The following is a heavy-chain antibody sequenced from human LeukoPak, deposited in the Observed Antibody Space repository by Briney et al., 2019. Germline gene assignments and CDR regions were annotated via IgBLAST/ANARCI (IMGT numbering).Heavy chain of an antibody. J-gene: IGHJ4*02. CDR3: VPLTDRSVVQ. CDR2: IYTGGSP. D-gene: IGHD2-21*02. V-gene: IGHV3-66*01. CDR1: TFTVSTNC. Sequence: PGGSLRLSCAASTFTVSTNCMTWVRQAPGKGLEWVSMIYTGGSPYYADSVKGRFTISRDNSKNTLNLQMNSLRVEDTAVYYCVPLTDRSVVQWGQGTLVTVSS.